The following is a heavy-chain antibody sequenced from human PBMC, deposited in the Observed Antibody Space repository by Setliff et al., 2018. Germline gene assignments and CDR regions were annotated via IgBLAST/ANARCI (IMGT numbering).Heavy chain of an antibody. D-gene: IGHD3-22*01. CDR3: ATNPPKGPSGGYYYDDPYYYYMDV. J-gene: IGHJ6*03. V-gene: IGHV3-23*01. CDR2: IIGSGTNT. CDR1: GFTFSSYA. Sequence: GGSLRLSCTASGFTFSSYAMNWVRQAPGKRLEWVSSIIGSGTNTYYADSVKGRFTISRDNAKNSVYLQVNSLRAEDTAVYYCATNPPKGPSGGYYYDDPYYYYMDVWGKGTTVTV.